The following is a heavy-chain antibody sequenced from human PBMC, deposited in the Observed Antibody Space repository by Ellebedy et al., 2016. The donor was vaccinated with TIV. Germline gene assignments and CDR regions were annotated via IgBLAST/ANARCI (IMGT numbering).Heavy chain of an antibody. CDR1: GFTFSSYW. V-gene: IGHV3-74*01. CDR2: INSDGSST. Sequence: GESLKISXAASGFTFSSYWMHWVRQAPGKGLVWVSRINSDGSSTSYADSVKGRFTISRDNAKNTLYLQMNSLRAEDTAVYYCARARLGIGYWGQGTLVTVSS. CDR3: ARARLGIGY. D-gene: IGHD7-27*01. J-gene: IGHJ4*02.